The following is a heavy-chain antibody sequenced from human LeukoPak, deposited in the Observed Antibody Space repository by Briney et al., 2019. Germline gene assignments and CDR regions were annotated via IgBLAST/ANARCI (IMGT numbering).Heavy chain of an antibody. J-gene: IGHJ5*02. CDR2: IIPIFGTA. Sequence: SVKVSCKASGGTFSSYAISWVRQAPGQGLEWMGGIIPIFGTANYAQKFQGRVTITADESTSTAYMELSSLRSEDTAVYYCAARYCSSTSCYPEYNRFDPWGQGTLVTVSS. D-gene: IGHD2-2*01. CDR3: AARYCSSTSCYPEYNRFDP. V-gene: IGHV1-69*13. CDR1: GGTFSSYA.